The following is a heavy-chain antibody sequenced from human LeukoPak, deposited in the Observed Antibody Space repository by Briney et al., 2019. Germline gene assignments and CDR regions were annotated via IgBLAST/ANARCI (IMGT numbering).Heavy chain of an antibody. V-gene: IGHV3-7*01. Sequence: GGSLRLSCAAFGFTFSRHGMNWVRQAPGKGLEWVANIKQDGSEKYYVDSVKGRFTISRDNAKKSLYLHMNSLRAEDTAVYYCASPGSVGDTGMPDYWGQGTLVTVSS. D-gene: IGHD5-18*01. CDR2: IKQDGSEK. CDR3: ASPGSVGDTGMPDY. CDR1: GFTFSRHG. J-gene: IGHJ4*02.